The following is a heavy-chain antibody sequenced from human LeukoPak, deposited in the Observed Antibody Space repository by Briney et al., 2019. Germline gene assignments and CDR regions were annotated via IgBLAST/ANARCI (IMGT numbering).Heavy chain of an antibody. CDR2: IFYSGSN. D-gene: IGHD3-10*01. J-gene: IGHJ3*02. CDR3: AKSNGYGLVDI. V-gene: IGHV4-34*12. Sequence: SETLSLTCAVYGGSFSGYYWGWIRQPPGKGLEWIGNIFYSGSNYYSPSLTSRVTISLDTTRNQFSLKLTSVTAADTAVYYCAKSNGYGLVDIWGQETMVTVSS. CDR1: GGSFSGYY.